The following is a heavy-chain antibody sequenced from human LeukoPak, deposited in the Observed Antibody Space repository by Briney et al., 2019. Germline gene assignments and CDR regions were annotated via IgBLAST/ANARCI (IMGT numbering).Heavy chain of an antibody. D-gene: IGHD3-10*01. CDR1: GFTFSGYG. Sequence: GGSLRLSCAASGFTFSGYGMSWLRQAPGKGLEWVANIKQDGGEKYYVDSVKGRFTISRDNAKNSLYLQMNSLRAEDTAVYYCARDRGFGQADVWGKGTPVTVSS. V-gene: IGHV3-7*01. CDR3: ARDRGFGQADV. J-gene: IGHJ6*04. CDR2: IKQDGGEK.